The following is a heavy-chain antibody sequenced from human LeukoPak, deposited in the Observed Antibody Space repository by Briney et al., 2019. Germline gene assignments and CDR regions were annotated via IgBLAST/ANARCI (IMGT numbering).Heavy chain of an antibody. V-gene: IGHV4-34*01. Sequence: SETLSLTCAVYGGSFSGYYWSWIRQPPGKGLEWIGEINHSGSTNYNPSLKSRVTISVDTSKNQFSLKLNSVTAADTAVYYCARGYCSSTSCFGDYWGQGTLVTVSS. CDR1: GGSFSGYY. CDR2: INHSGST. D-gene: IGHD2-2*01. J-gene: IGHJ4*02. CDR3: ARGYCSSTSCFGDY.